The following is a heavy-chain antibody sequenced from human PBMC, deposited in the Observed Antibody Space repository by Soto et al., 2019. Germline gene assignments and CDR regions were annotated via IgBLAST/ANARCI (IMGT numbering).Heavy chain of an antibody. J-gene: IGHJ4*02. CDR3: ARHFDKLPASPNYFEY. V-gene: IGHV5-51*01. CDR2: IYPGDSDT. CDR1: GYTFTSYW. D-gene: IGHD6-6*01. Sequence: GESLKISCKASGYTFTSYWIGWMRQMPGKGPEWMGIIYPGDSDTKYSPSFQGQVTISADKSITTAYLQWSSLQASDSAIYYCARHFDKLPASPNYFEYRGPGIL.